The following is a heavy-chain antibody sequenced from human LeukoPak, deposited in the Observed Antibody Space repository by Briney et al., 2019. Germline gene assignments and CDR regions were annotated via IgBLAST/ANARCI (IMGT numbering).Heavy chain of an antibody. Sequence: GGSLRLSCAASGFTLSSYDMSWVRQAPGKGLEWVSGISGGGNTFYSDAVKGRFTISRDNSKNTLFLEMNSLRADDTAVYYCGRDGWEIRLATGYWGQGTLVTVSS. J-gene: IGHJ4*02. V-gene: IGHV3-23*01. CDR2: ISGGGNT. CDR1: GFTLSSYD. CDR3: GRDGWEIRLATGY. D-gene: IGHD1-26*01.